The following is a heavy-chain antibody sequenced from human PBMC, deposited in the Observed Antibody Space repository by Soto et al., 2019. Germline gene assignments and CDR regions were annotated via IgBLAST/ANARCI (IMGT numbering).Heavy chain of an antibody. D-gene: IGHD3-16*02. CDR3: ASGWGSYRYGDY. CDR2: IKQDGSEK. V-gene: IGHV3-7*03. CDR1: GFTFSSYW. Sequence: VQLVESGGGLVQPGGSLRLSCAASGFTFSSYWMSWVRQAPGKGLEWVANIKQDGSEKYYVDSVKGRFTISRDNAKNSLYLQMNSLRAEDTAVYYYASGWGSYRYGDYWGQGTLVTVSS. J-gene: IGHJ4*02.